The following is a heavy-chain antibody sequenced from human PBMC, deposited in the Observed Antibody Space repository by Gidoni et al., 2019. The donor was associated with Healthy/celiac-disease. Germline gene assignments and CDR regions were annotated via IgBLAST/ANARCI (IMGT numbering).Heavy chain of an antibody. CDR1: GGSISSSSYY. J-gene: IGHJ5*02. V-gene: IGHV4-39*01. D-gene: IGHD2-2*01. CDR3: ARHRECSSTSCYNWFDP. CDR2: IYYSGST. Sequence: QLQLQESGPGLVKPSETLSLTCTVSGGSISSSSYYWGWIRQPPGKGLEWIGSIYYSGSTYYNPSLKSRVTISVDTSKNQFSLKLSSVTAADTAVYYCARHRECSSTSCYNWFDPWGQGTLVTVSS.